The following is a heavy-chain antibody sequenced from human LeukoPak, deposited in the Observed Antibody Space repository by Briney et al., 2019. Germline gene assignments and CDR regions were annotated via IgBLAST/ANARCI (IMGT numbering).Heavy chain of an antibody. CDR3: ASGPQHSCGGGCYSDYFDY. J-gene: IGHJ4*02. V-gene: IGHV1-69*04. CDR1: RGTFSSYA. Sequence: SVKVSFKASRGTFSSYAISWVRQAPGQGLEWMGRIIPILGTANYAQKFQGRVTITADKSTSTAYMELSSLRSEDTAVYSCASGPQHSCGGGCYSDYFDYWGQGTLVTVSS. D-gene: IGHD2-21*02. CDR2: IIPILGTA.